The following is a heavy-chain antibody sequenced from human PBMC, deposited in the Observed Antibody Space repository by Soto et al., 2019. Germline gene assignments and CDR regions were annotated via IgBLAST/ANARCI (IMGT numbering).Heavy chain of an antibody. V-gene: IGHV3-23*01. J-gene: IGHJ4*02. CDR3: AKSGIAVAAADY. D-gene: IGHD6-19*01. CDR1: GFTFSSYA. CDR2: VSGSGGST. Sequence: PGGSVRLSCAAYGFTFSSYAMSWVRQAPGKGLEWVSAVSGSGGSTYYADSVKGRFTISRDNSKNTLYLQMNSLRAEDTAVYYCAKSGIAVAAADYWGQGTLVTVSS.